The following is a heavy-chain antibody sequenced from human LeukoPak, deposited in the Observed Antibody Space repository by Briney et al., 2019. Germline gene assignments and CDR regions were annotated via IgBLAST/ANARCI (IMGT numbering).Heavy chain of an antibody. CDR3: ARDEYYYTSGLDY. J-gene: IGHJ4*02. D-gene: IGHD3-3*01. V-gene: IGHV3-53*01. Sequence: GGSLRLSCAASGLTVSQSYMTWVRQAPGKGLEWVSVIYRDGRTGYADSVEGRFTISRDNSRNTVLLQMNSLRAEDTAVYYCARDEYYYTSGLDYWGQGTLVTVAS. CDR1: GLTVSQSY. CDR2: IYRDGRT.